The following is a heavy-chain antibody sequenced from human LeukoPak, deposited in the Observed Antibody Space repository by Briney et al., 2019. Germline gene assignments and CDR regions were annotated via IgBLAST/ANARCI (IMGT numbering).Heavy chain of an antibody. D-gene: IGHD6-13*01. CDR1: GFSFSSYE. J-gene: IGHJ4*02. CDR2: IYSGGST. V-gene: IGHV3-66*01. CDR3: ARSRYGTTWSSSWEFDY. Sequence: PGGSLRLSCAGSGFSFSSYEMNWVRQAPGKGLEWVSVIYSGGSTYYADSVKDRFSISRDNSKNTLYLQMNSLRAEDTAVYYCARSRYGTTWSSSWEFDYWGQGTLVTVSS.